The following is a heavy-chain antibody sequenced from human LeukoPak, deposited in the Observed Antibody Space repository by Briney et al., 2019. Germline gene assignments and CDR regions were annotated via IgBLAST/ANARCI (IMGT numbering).Heavy chain of an antibody. CDR1: GFTFSSYD. V-gene: IGHV3-13*01. Sequence: GGSLRLSCAASGFTFSSYDMHWVRQATGKGLEWVSAIGTAGDTYYPGSVKGRFTISRENAKNSLYLQMNSLRAGDTAVYYCARAEGAYGEEYFQHWGQGTLVTVSS. D-gene: IGHD1-26*01. J-gene: IGHJ1*01. CDR3: ARAEGAYGEEYFQH. CDR2: IGTAGDT.